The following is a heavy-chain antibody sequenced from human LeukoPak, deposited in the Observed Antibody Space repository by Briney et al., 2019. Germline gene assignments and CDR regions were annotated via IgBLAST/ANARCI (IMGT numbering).Heavy chain of an antibody. J-gene: IGHJ4*02. Sequence: RSGESLKIYCKGSGYSFTSYWIGWVHQMPGKGLEWMVIIYPGDSDTRYSPSFQGQVTISADKSISTAYLQWSSLKASDTAMYYCARQYGSGSYYTSRYFDYWGQGTLVTVSS. CDR3: ARQYGSGSYYTSRYFDY. CDR2: IYPGDSDT. CDR1: GYSFTSYW. V-gene: IGHV5-51*07. D-gene: IGHD3-10*01.